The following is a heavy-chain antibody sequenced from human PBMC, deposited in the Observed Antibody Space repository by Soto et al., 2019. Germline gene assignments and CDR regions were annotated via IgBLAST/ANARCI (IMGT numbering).Heavy chain of an antibody. CDR1: GGSFSGYY. J-gene: IGHJ4*01. V-gene: IGHV4-34*01. Sequence: QVQLQQWGAGLLKPSETLSLTCAVYGGSFSGYYWTWIRQPPGTGLEWIGEINHSGSTNYNPSLKSRVTISVHTSKNQFSRKLTSLTAADSAVYYCARDKITGLFDYWGRGTLVTVSS. CDR2: INHSGST. CDR3: ARDKITGLFDY. D-gene: IGHD2-8*02.